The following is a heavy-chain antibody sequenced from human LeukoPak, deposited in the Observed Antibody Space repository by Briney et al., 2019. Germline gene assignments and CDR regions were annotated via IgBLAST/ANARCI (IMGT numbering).Heavy chain of an antibody. D-gene: IGHD3-9*01. CDR3: AKVPFDSITAYYSPFDY. J-gene: IGHJ4*02. CDR2: ISGNGGVT. CDR1: GFTFSTYA. V-gene: IGHV3-23*01. Sequence: GGSLRLSCAASGFTFSTYAMSWVRQAPGKGLEWVSGISGNGGVTHYADSVKGRFTISRDNSKNTLYLHMSSLRVEDTAVYYCAKVPFDSITAYYSPFDYWGQGTVVTVSS.